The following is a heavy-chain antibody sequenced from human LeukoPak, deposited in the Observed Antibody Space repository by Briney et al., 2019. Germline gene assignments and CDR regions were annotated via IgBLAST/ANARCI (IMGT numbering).Heavy chain of an antibody. CDR1: GDSISSSY. Sequence: SETLSLTCTVSGDSISSSYWGWIRQPAGQGLEWIGRIHTSGSTYYSPSLKSRVTMSVDTSTNQFSLKLSSVTAADTAMYYCARVRLGRGLDYWGQGTLVTVSS. V-gene: IGHV4-4*07. CDR3: ARVRLGRGLDY. CDR2: IHTSGST. J-gene: IGHJ4*02. D-gene: IGHD6-19*01.